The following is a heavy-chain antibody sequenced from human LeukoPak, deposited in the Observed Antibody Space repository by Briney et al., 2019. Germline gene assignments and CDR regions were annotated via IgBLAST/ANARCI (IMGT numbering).Heavy chain of an antibody. J-gene: IGHJ5*02. D-gene: IGHD5-18*01. CDR3: ARDGLVTWKQLNNWFDP. Sequence: ASVKVSCKASGYTFTSYAMHWVRQAPGQRLEWMGWINAGNGNTKYSQKFQGRVTITRDTSASTAYMELSSLRSEDTAVYYCARDGLVTWKQLNNWFDPWGQGTLVTVSS. CDR1: GYTFTSYA. V-gene: IGHV1-3*01. CDR2: INAGNGNT.